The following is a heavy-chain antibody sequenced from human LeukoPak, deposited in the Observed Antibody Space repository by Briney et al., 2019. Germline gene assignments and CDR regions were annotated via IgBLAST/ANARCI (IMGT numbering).Heavy chain of an antibody. J-gene: IGHJ4*02. CDR3: ASSGGRLWLPTQRGSDFDY. V-gene: IGHV4-34*01. D-gene: IGHD5-18*01. Sequence: SETLSLTCTVSGGSFSSGGYYWRWIRQPPGKGLEWIGEINHSGSTNYNPSLKSRVTISVDTSKNQFSLKLSSVTAADTAVYYCASSGGRLWLPTQRGSDFDYWGQGTLVTVSS. CDR1: GGSFSSGGYY. CDR2: INHSGST.